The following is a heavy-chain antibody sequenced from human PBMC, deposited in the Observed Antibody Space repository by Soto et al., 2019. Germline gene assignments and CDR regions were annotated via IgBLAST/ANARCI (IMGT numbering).Heavy chain of an antibody. CDR3: VKDESINWYSGHFRH. D-gene: IGHD6-13*01. CDR1: GFTFDDYA. CDR2: INWNSGSI. J-gene: IGHJ1*01. V-gene: IGHV3-9*01. Sequence: EVQLVESGGGLVQPGRSLRLSCAASGFTFDDYAMHWVRLVPGKGLEWVSGINWNSGSIGYGDSVKGRFAISRDNAKNSPHLQMNSLSAEDTAFYYCVKDESINWYSGHFRHWGQGTLVTVSS.